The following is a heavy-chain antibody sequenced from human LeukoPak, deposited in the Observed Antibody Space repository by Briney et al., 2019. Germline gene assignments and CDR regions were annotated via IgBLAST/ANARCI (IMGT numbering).Heavy chain of an antibody. V-gene: IGHV1-69*13. J-gene: IGHJ3*02. D-gene: IGHD1-14*01. CDR3: ASSGEPKAFDI. Sequence: SVKVSCKASGGTFSSYAISWVRQAPGQGLVWMGGIIPIFGTANYAQKFQGRVTITADESTSTAYMELSSLRSEDTAVYYCASSGEPKAFDIWGQGTMVTVSS. CDR2: IIPIFGTA. CDR1: GGTFSSYA.